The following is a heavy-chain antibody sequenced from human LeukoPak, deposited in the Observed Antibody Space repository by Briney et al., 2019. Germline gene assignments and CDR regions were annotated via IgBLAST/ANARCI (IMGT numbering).Heavy chain of an antibody. D-gene: IGHD6-19*01. J-gene: IGHJ4*02. CDR2: IYYSGST. CDR1: GGSISSYY. Sequence: PSETLSLTCTVSGGSISSYYWSWIRQPPGKGLEWIGYIYYSGSTNYNPSLKSRVTISVDTSKNQFSLKLSSVTAADTAVYYCARFAPGQWVVDYWGQGTLVTVSS. CDR3: ARFAPGQWVVDY. V-gene: IGHV4-59*01.